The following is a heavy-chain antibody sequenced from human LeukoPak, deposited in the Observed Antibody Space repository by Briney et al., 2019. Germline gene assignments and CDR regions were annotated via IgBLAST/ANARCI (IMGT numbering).Heavy chain of an antibody. CDR3: AKEVNSNYGGYYYYYYAMDV. J-gene: IGHJ6*02. CDR1: GFTFDDYA. Sequence: PGGSLRLSCAASGFTFDDYAMHWVRQAPGKGLEWVSGISWNSGRTGYADSVKGRFTISRDNAKNSLYLQMNSLRAEDTALYYCAKEVNSNYGGYYYYYYAMDVWGQGTTVTVSS. V-gene: IGHV3-9*01. D-gene: IGHD4-11*01. CDR2: ISWNSGRT.